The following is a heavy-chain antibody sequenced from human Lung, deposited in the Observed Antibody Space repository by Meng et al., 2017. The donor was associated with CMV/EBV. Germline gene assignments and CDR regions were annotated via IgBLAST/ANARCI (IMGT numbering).Heavy chain of an antibody. D-gene: IGHD4-11*01. CDR2: IHPGDSET. V-gene: IGHV5-51*01. J-gene: IGHJ4*02. CDR3: ATVGLDKRFDN. CDR1: GPTFTTYW. Sequence: GGSXRLXCKGSGPTFTTYWIAWVRQMPGKGLEWMGVIHPGDSETRYSPSFQGHVTISADMSLSVAYLQWSSLKASDTAIFYCATVGLDKRFDNWGQGTLFTVSS.